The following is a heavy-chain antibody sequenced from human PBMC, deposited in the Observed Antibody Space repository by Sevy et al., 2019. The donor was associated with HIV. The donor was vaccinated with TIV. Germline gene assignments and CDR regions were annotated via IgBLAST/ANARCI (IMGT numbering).Heavy chain of an antibody. CDR2: IRNKPDSYTT. V-gene: IGHV3-72*01. CDR1: GFTFSDHY. Sequence: GGSLRLSCAASGFTFSDHYMEWVRQAPGKGLEWVGRIRNKPDSYTTEYAALVIGRFTISRDDSKNSLYLLMDSLKTEETAVDYCATHAGIAAAGRVFDYWGQGTLVTVSS. J-gene: IGHJ4*02. CDR3: ATHAGIAAAGRVFDY. D-gene: IGHD6-13*01.